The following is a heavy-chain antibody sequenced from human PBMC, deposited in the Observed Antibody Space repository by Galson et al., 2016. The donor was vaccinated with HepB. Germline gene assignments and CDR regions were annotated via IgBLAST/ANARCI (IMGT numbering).Heavy chain of an antibody. D-gene: IGHD3-22*01. V-gene: IGHV3-74*01. CDR1: GFTFRSYW. CDR2: INSDGSST. J-gene: IGHJ4*02. Sequence: SLRLSCAASGFTFRSYWMHWVRQAPGKGLVWVSRINSDGSSTSYADSVKGRFTISRDNAKNTLYLQMNSLRAEGTAVSYCVPVGYDSRGYYQTDSWGQGTLVTVSS. CDR3: VPVGYDSRGYYQTDS.